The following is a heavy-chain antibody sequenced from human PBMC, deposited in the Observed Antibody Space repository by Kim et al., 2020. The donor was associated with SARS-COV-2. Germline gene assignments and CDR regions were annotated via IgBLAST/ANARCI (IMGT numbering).Heavy chain of an antibody. CDR1: GFTFSSYA. Sequence: GGSLRLSCAASGFTFSSYAMSWVRQAPGKGLEWVSAISGSGGSTYYADSVKGRFTISRDNSKNTLYLQMNSLRAEDTAVYYCAKTRLPYSSGWYYFDYWGQGTLVTVSS. CDR2: ISGSGGST. D-gene: IGHD6-19*01. J-gene: IGHJ4*02. V-gene: IGHV3-23*01. CDR3: AKTRLPYSSGWYYFDY.